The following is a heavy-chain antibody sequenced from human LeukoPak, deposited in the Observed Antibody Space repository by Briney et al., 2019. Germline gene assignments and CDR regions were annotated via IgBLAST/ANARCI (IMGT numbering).Heavy chain of an antibody. D-gene: IGHD3-22*01. V-gene: IGHV3-23*01. CDR1: GFTFSSSA. CDR2: ISVIGGST. J-gene: IGHJ3*02. Sequence: GRSLSLAWPAAGFTFSSSAMSWVRLARGSGLESLSSISVIGGSTYYADSVKGRLTISRDNSKNTLYLQMNSLRAEDTAVYYCAKEAKITMIVVVTRGGAFDIWGQGTMVTVSS. CDR3: AKEAKITMIVVVTRGGAFDI.